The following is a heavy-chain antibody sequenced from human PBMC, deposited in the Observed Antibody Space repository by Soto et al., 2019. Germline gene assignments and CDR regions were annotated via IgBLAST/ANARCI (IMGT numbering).Heavy chain of an antibody. D-gene: IGHD2-21*01. CDR2: IHYSGST. CDR3: TRGGDAYKHGH. J-gene: IGHJ4*02. Sequence: SETLSLTCTVSDGSVSIGTYYWSWIRQPPGKGLEWIGFIHYSGSTNYNPSLKSRVTMSVDTSKNHFSLKLTSVNAADTAVYYCTRGGDAYKHGHWGQGTLVTVSS. V-gene: IGHV4-61*01. CDR1: DGSVSIGTYY.